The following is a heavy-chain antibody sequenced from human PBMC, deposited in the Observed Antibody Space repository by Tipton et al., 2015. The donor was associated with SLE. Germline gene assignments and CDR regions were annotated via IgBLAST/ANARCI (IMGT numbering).Heavy chain of an antibody. Sequence: SLRLSCAASGFTFSNSAMSWVRQAPGKGLEWVSFINSGGTTYYADSVKGRFTISRDNSEKTLYLQMNSLRAEDTAVYYCAKVGNGYNVYYFDDWGQGTLVTVSS. CDR1: GFTFSNSA. CDR2: INSGGTT. CDR3: AKVGNGYNVYYFDD. V-gene: IGHV3-23*03. D-gene: IGHD5-24*01. J-gene: IGHJ4*02.